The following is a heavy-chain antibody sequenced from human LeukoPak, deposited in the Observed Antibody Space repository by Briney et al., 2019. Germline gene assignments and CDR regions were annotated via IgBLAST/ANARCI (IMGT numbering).Heavy chain of an antibody. CDR3: SGSGSLPTTYYYYMDV. V-gene: IGHV3-7*01. CDR1: GFTFSNSW. Sequence: GGSLRLSCAASGFTFSNSWVSWVRQAPGKGLEWVTNMKPDGSEKYYVDSVKGRFTISRDNAKNSLYLQMNSLRAEDTAVYYCSGSGSLPTTYYYYMDVWGKGTTVTVSS. CDR2: MKPDGSEK. D-gene: IGHD3-22*01. J-gene: IGHJ6*03.